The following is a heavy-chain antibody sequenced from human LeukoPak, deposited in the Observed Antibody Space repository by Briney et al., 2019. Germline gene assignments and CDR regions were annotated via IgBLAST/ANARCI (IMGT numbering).Heavy chain of an antibody. CDR3: AGGFDYGSTFDP. CDR2: IIPIFGTA. CDR1: GGTFSSYA. V-gene: IGHV1-69*13. J-gene: IGHJ5*02. D-gene: IGHD3-10*01. Sequence: SVKVSCKASGGTFSSYAISWVRQAPGQGLEWMGGIIPIFGTANYAQKFQGRVTITADESTSTAYMELSSLRSEDTAVYYCAGGFDYGSTFDPWGQGTLVTVSS.